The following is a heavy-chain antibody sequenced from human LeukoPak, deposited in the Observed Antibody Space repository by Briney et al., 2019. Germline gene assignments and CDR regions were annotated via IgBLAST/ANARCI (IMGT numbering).Heavy chain of an antibody. Sequence: PGGSLRLSCAASGFTFSSYSINWVRQAPGKGLEWVSYISSSSRSIYYADSVKGRSTISRDNANNSLSLQMNSLRDEDTAVYYCVLGSPFDYWGQGTLVTASS. J-gene: IGHJ4*02. D-gene: IGHD3-10*01. CDR1: GFTFSSYS. CDR2: ISSSSRSI. V-gene: IGHV3-48*02. CDR3: VLGSPFDY.